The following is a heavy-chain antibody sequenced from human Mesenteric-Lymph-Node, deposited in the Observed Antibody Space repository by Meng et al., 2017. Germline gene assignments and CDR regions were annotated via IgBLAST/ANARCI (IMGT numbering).Heavy chain of an antibody. CDR3: ARFGGYFSSTTFYFDY. V-gene: IGHV4-4*02. CDR1: GDSIGSGDW. D-gene: IGHD3-16*01. J-gene: IGHJ4*02. Sequence: QVQLQESGPGLVKPSGPLSLTCAVSGDSIGSGDWWSWVRQPPGKGLEWIGEIYHSGSTNYNPSLKSRVAISVDKSTNQFSLKLSSVTAADTAVYYCARFGGYFSSTTFYFDYWGQGTLVTVSS. CDR2: IYHSGST.